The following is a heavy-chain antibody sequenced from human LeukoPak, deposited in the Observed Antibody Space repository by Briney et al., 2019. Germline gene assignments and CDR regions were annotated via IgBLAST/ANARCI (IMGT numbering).Heavy chain of an antibody. CDR2: INPNSGGR. Sequence: ASVKVSCKASGYTFTGYYMHWVRQAPGQGLEWMGWINPNSGGRNYAQKFQGRVTMTRDTSISTAYMELSRLRSDDTAVYYCARDPTLPTYYYDSSGYKYFDYWGQGTLVTVSS. J-gene: IGHJ4*02. CDR1: GYTFTGYY. CDR3: ARDPTLPTYYYDSSGYKYFDY. V-gene: IGHV1-2*02. D-gene: IGHD3-22*01.